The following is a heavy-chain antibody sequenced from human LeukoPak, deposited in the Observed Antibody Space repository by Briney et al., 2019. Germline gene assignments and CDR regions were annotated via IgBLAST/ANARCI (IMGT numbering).Heavy chain of an antibody. V-gene: IGHV4-59*01. J-gene: IGHJ4*02. D-gene: IGHD6-19*01. Sequence: SETLSLTCTVSGGSISSYYWSWIRQPPGKGLEWIGYIYYSGSTNYNPSLKSRVTISVDTSKNQFSLKLSSVTAADTAVYYCAREGPYSSGWYGYWGQGTLVTVSS. CDR1: GGSISSYY. CDR3: AREGPYSSGWYGY. CDR2: IYYSGST.